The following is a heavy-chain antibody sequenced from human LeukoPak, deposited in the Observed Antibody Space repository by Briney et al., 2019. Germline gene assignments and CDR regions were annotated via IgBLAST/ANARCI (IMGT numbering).Heavy chain of an antibody. J-gene: IGHJ5*02. Sequence: SETLSLTCAVYGGSFSGYYWSWIRQPPGKGLEWIGEINHSGSTNYNPSLKSRVTISVDASKNQFSLKLSSVTAADTAVYYCARGFGRSFGGSGSDNWFDPWGQGTLVTVSS. CDR2: INHSGST. D-gene: IGHD3-10*01. V-gene: IGHV4-34*01. CDR3: ARGFGRSFGGSGSDNWFDP. CDR1: GGSFSGYY.